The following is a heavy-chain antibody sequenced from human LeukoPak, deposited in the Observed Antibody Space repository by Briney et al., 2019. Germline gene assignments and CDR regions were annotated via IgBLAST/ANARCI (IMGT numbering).Heavy chain of an antibody. CDR2: IRYDGSNK. J-gene: IGHJ4*02. V-gene: IGHV3-30*02. D-gene: IGHD3-22*01. CDR3: AKIVVVTSLFDY. Sequence: GGSLRLSCAASGFTFSSYGMHWVRQAPGKGLEWVAFIRYDGSNKYYADSVKGRFTISRDNSKNTLYLQMNSLRAEDTAVYYCAKIVVVTSLFDYWGQGTLVTVSS. CDR1: GFTFSSYG.